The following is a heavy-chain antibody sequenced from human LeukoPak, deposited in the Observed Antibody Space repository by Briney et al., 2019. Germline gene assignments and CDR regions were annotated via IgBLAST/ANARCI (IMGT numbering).Heavy chain of an antibody. CDR1: GYTFTGYY. CDR2: INPNSGGT. Sequence: GASVKVSCKASGYTFTGYYMHWVRQAPGQGLEWMGWINPNSGGTNYAQKFQGRVTMTRDTSISTAYMELSRLRSDDTAVYYCARGGGVYSSSWYAYYFDYWGQGTLVTVSS. D-gene: IGHD6-13*01. CDR3: ARGGGVYSSSWYAYYFDY. V-gene: IGHV1-2*02. J-gene: IGHJ4*02.